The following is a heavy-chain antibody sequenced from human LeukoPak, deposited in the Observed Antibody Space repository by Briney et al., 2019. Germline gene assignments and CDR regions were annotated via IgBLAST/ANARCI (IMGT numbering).Heavy chain of an antibody. D-gene: IGHD3-16*01. J-gene: IGHJ4*02. CDR3: ARVPMITFGGVPDFDY. V-gene: IGHV1-2*02. CDR1: GYTFTGYY. CDR2: INRNSGGT. Sequence: GASVKVSCKASGYTFTGYYIHWVRQAPGQGLEWMGWINRNSGGTNYAQKFQGRVTMTRDTSISTAYMELSRLRSDDTAVYYCARVPMITFGGVPDFDYWGQGTLVTVSS.